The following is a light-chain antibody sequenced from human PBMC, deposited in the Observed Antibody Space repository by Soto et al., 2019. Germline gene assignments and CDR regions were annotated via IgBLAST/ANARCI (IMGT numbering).Light chain of an antibody. J-gene: IGKJ1*01. V-gene: IGKV1-5*01. CDR1: QSINSW. CDR2: DAS. CDR3: QQYNSYWT. Sequence: DIQMTQSPSTLSASIGDRVTITCRASQSINSWLARYQQKPGKAPKVLIYDASSLESGVPSRFSGSGSGTEFTLTISSLQPDDVATYYCQQYNSYWTFGQGTKVDIK.